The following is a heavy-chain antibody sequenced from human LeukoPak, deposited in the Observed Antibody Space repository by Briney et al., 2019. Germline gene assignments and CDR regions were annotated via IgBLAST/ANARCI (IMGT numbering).Heavy chain of an antibody. V-gene: IGHV3-23*01. CDR2: ISGSGGSI. J-gene: IGHJ4*02. CDR3: AKGSGYDPLDY. D-gene: IGHD5-12*01. Sequence: GRSLRLSCAASGFTFSSYAMSWVSQAPGKGLEWVSRISGSGGSIYYADSVKGRFTISRDKSKNTLYLQMNSLRAEDTAVYYCAKGSGYDPLDYWGQGTLVTVSS. CDR1: GFTFSSYA.